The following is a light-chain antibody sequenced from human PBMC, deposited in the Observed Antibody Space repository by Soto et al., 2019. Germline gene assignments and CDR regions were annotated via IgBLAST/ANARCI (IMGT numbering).Light chain of an antibody. CDR3: PSYTTSSTHWV. CDR1: SSDVGGYNY. CDR2: EVS. Sequence: QSALTQPASVSGSPGQSINISCTGTSSDVGGYNYVSWYQQHPGKAPKLMIYEVSNRPSGVSNRFSGSKSSNTASLTISGLQSEDEVDYYCPSYTTSSTHWVVGGGTKLTVL. J-gene: IGLJ3*02. V-gene: IGLV2-14*01.